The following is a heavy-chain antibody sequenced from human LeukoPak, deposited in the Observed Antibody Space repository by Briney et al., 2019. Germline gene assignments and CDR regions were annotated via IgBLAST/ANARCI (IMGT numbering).Heavy chain of an antibody. D-gene: IGHD4-17*01. CDR1: GGTFRSFA. J-gene: IGHJ4*02. V-gene: IGHV1-69*13. Sequence: ASVKVSCKASGGTFRSFAINWVGQAPGKGLEWMGGIIPMINTPKYAQRFQGRVSITADESTSTGYMEVSSLRSEDTAVYYCAIFQGTYGDNDNDFWGQGTLVTVSS. CDR2: IIPMINTP. CDR3: AIFQGTYGDNDNDF.